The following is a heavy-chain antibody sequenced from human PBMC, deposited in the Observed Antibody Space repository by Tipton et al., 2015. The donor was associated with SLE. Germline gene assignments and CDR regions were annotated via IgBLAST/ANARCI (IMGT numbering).Heavy chain of an antibody. D-gene: IGHD1-26*01. CDR3: AKDSQLLRTYYYYYMDV. CDR2: ISGSGETT. J-gene: IGHJ6*03. Sequence: LSLTCTVSGDSINSYYWSWIRQPPGKGPEWVSSISGSGETTEYADSVKGRFTISRDNARATLSLQMNSLRAEDTARYYCAKDSQLLRTYYYYYMDVWGIGTTVTISS. CDR1: GDSINSYY. V-gene: IGHV3-23*01.